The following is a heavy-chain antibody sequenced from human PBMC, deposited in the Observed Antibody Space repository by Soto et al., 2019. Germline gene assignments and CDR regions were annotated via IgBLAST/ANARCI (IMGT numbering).Heavy chain of an antibody. CDR2: SSPSYEKL. D-gene: IGHD4-17*01. CDR3: ALTSLFYRRDSGPSPKHCYGMAV. Sequence: QVQLVQCGAAVTKPGSSVKVSCRASGVTFSNFGGTFNTDVISWVGQAPGQGLEWMGGSSPSYEKLNSAAQFPRRLTLPAENSTNTADMELSSLTTEDTAISYCALTSLFYRRDSGPSPKHCYGMAVWGQGT. V-gene: IGHV1-69*06. CDR1: GVTFSNFGGTFNTDV. J-gene: IGHJ6*02.